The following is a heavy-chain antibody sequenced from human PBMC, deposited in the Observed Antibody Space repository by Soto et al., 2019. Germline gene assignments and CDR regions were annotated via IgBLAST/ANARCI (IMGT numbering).Heavy chain of an antibody. D-gene: IGHD2-8*02. CDR2: IHYSGST. V-gene: IGHV4-31*03. J-gene: IGHJ6*02. CDR3: ARYGEKGMVVF. Sequence: QVQLQESGPGLVKPSQTLSLTCSVSGGSIRSGGHYWSWIRQHPGKGLEWIGYIHYSGSTYYNPSLKSRASILVDTSKNHFSLKLSSVTAADTAVYHCARYGEKGMVVFWGQGTTVSVSS. CDR1: GGSIRSGGHY.